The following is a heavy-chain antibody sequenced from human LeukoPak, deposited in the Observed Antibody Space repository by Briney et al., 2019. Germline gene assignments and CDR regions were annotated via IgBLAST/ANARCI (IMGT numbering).Heavy chain of an antibody. V-gene: IGHV4-39*07. CDR2: VYHSGST. Sequence: SETLSLTCTVSGGSITSSSYYWGWIRQPPGKGLEWIGSVYHSGSTYYNPSLKSRVTISVDTSKNQFSLKLTSVTAADTAVYYCARGGWRSEENWFDPWGQGTLVTVSS. D-gene: IGHD2-15*01. CDR3: ARGGWRSEENWFDP. J-gene: IGHJ5*02. CDR1: GGSITSSSYY.